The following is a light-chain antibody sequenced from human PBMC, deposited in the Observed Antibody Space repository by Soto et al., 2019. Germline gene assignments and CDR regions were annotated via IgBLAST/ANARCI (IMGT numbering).Light chain of an antibody. CDR3: QQYNSYSST. V-gene: IGKV1-5*03. J-gene: IGKJ1*01. CDR1: QSISSW. Sequence: DIQIAQSPSTLSAYVAARVDITCRPSQSISSWLAWYQQKPGKAPKLLIYKASSLESGVPSRFSGSGSGTEFTLTISSLQTDDFATYYCQQYNSYSSTFGKGTKVDIK. CDR2: KAS.